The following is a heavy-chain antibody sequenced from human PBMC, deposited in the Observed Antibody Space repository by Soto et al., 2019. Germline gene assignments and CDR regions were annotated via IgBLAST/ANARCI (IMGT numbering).Heavy chain of an antibody. CDR2: IRHDGSGQ. CDR3: VTDEGTMTLVRGARTQFDY. D-gene: IGHD3-10*01. V-gene: IGHV3-7*01. Sequence: EVQLVESGGALVQPGGSLRLSCAASGFTFSSYYMSWVRQAPGKGLEWVANIRHDGSGQFYVDSVKGRFTISRDNAQNSLYLQMNSLRAEDTAVYYCVTDEGTMTLVRGARTQFDYWGQGTLVTVSS. J-gene: IGHJ4*02. CDR1: GFTFSSYY.